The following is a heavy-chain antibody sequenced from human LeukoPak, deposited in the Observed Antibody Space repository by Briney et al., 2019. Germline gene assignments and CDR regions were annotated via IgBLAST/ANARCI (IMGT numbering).Heavy chain of an antibody. Sequence: SGGSLRLSCAASEFIFSSYAMTWVRQAPGKGLEWVSLIRGTGGNTYYADSVKGRFTMSRDNAKNSLYLQMNSLRAEDTAVYYCARAGNYYGRHTNWFDPWGQGTLVTVSS. D-gene: IGHD3-10*01. CDR1: EFIFSSYA. CDR2: IRGTGGNT. V-gene: IGHV3-23*01. CDR3: ARAGNYYGRHTNWFDP. J-gene: IGHJ5*02.